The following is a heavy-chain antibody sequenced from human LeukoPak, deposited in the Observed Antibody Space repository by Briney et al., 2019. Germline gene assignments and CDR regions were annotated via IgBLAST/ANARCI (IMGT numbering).Heavy chain of an antibody. V-gene: IGHV3-48*02. CDR1: GFTFSNYG. D-gene: IGHD3-22*01. CDR2: ISSSSTTI. Sequence: PGRSLRLSCVASGFTFSNYGVNWVRQAPGKGLEWVSYISSSSTTIYYADSVKGRFTISRDNAKNSLYLQMNSLRDEDTAVFYCARGSYDSSGYSFDYWGQGTLVTVSS. J-gene: IGHJ4*02. CDR3: ARGSYDSSGYSFDY.